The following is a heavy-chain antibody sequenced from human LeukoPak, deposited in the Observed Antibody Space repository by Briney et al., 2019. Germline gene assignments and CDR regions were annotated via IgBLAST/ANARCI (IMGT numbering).Heavy chain of an antibody. CDR3: ARVYNYYDSSGYPFSYYFDY. CDR2: IKQDGSEK. Sequence: GGSLRLSCAASGFTFSGYWMSWVRQAPGKGLEWVASIKQDGSEKYYVDSVKGRFTISRDNAKNSLYLQMNSLRAEDTAVYYCARVYNYYDSSGYPFSYYFDYWGQGTLVTVSS. D-gene: IGHD3-22*01. J-gene: IGHJ4*02. V-gene: IGHV3-7*01. CDR1: GFTFSGYW.